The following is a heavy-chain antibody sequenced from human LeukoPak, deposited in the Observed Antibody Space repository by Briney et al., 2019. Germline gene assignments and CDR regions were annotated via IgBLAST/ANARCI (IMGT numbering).Heavy chain of an antibody. CDR2: IYNSVT. CDR3: ARDSGTTGEVKFDP. V-gene: IGHV4-4*07. Sequence: PSETLSLTCTVSGDSISSYFLSWIRQPAGKGLEWIGRIYNSVTTYNPSLKSRVTLSVDTSNNHFSLKLRSVTAADTAIYYCARDSGTTGEVKFDPWGQGTLVAVSS. CDR1: GDSISSYF. J-gene: IGHJ5*02. D-gene: IGHD3-10*01.